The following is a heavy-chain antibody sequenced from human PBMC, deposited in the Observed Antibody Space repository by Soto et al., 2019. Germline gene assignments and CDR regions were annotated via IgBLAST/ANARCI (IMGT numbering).Heavy chain of an antibody. Sequence: PSETLCLPCTVSGGSISNYGWSWIRQPPGKGLEWIGYIYYSGSTNYNPSLKSRVTISVDTSKNQFSLKLSSVTAADTAVYYCARQVVVAATRWFDPWGQGTLVTVSS. V-gene: IGHV4-59*08. CDR1: GGSISNYG. D-gene: IGHD2-15*01. CDR3: ARQVVVAATRWFDP. J-gene: IGHJ5*02. CDR2: IYYSGST.